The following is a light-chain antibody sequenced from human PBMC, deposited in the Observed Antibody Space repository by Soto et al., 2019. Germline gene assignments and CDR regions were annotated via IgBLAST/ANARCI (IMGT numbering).Light chain of an antibody. J-gene: IGKJ1*01. CDR2: GAS. V-gene: IGKV3-20*01. CDR1: QSVSRSY. Sequence: EIVLTQSPGTLSLSPGDRATLSCRASQSVSRSYLGWYQQKPGQAPRLLIYGASSRATGIPDRFSGSGSGTDFTLTISRLEPEDFAVYYCQQYGSSPPTFGQGTKV. CDR3: QQYGSSPPT.